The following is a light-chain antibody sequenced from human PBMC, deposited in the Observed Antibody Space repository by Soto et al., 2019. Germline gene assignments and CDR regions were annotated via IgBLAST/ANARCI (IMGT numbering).Light chain of an antibody. Sequence: QSALTQPASVSGSPGQSITISGTGTSSDVGGYNYVSWYQQHPGKAPKVMIYEVSNRPSGVSNRFSGSKSGNTASLTISGLQAEDEADYYCNSYSSTTPLYVFGTGTKVTVL. CDR2: EVS. CDR3: NSYSSTTPLYV. J-gene: IGLJ1*01. V-gene: IGLV2-14*01. CDR1: SSDVGGYNY.